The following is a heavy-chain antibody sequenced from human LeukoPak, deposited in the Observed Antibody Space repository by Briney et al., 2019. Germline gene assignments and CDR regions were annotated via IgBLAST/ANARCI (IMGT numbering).Heavy chain of an antibody. CDR3: ARSTVGIAAAEQDY. CDR1: GFTFSTYA. D-gene: IGHD6-13*01. V-gene: IGHV3-23*01. Sequence: GGSLRLSCAASGFTFSTYAVSWVRQAPGKGLEWVSAISYSGGYTYYADSVKGRFTISRDNAKNSLYLQMNSLRAEDTAVYYCARSTVGIAAAEQDYWGQGTLVTVSS. CDR2: ISYSGGYT. J-gene: IGHJ4*02.